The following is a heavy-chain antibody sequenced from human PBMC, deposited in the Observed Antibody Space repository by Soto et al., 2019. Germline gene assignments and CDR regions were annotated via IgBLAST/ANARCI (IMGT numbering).Heavy chain of an antibody. D-gene: IGHD2-15*01. V-gene: IGHV3-66*01. CDR3: ARDGRYCSGGSCYYYYYYMDA. CDR1: GFTVSSNY. CDR2: VYSGGST. Sequence: GGSLRLSCAASGFTVSSNYMSWVRQAPGKGLEWVSLVYSGGSTYYADSVKGRFTISRDNSKNTLYLQMNSLRVEDTAVYYCARDGRYCSGGSCYYYYYYMDAWGKGTTVTVSS. J-gene: IGHJ6*03.